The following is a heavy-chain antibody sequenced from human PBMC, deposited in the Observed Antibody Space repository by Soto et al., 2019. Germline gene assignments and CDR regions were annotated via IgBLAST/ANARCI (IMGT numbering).Heavy chain of an antibody. J-gene: IGHJ6*03. V-gene: IGHV4-59*08. CDR1: GGSISSYY. D-gene: IGHD2-2*01. CDR3: EYCSSTSCPHYYYMDV. CDR2: IYYSGST. Sequence: PSETLSLTCTVSGGSISSYYWSWIRQPPGKGLDWIGYIYYSGSTNYNPSLKSRVTISVDTSKNQFSLKLSSVTAADTAVYYCEYCSSTSCPHYYYMDVWGKGTTVTVSS.